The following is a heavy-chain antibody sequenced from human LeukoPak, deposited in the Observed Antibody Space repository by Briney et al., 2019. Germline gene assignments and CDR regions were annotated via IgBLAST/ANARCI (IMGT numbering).Heavy chain of an antibody. CDR2: IVVGSGNT. CDR3: AAGVGYAFDI. D-gene: IGHD3-16*01. CDR1: GFTFTTSA. V-gene: IGHV1-58*02. Sequence: GSSVTVSCTASGFTFTTSAMQWVRQARGQRLEWIGWIVVGSGNTNYAQKFQERVTITRDMSTSTAYMELSSLRSEDTAVYYCAAGVGYAFDIWGQGTMVTVSS. J-gene: IGHJ3*02.